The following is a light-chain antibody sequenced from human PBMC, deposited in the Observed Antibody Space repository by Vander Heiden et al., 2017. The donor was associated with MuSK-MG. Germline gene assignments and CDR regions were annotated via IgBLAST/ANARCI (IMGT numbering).Light chain of an antibody. CDR3: SSFAGSQNYV. Sequence: QSALTQPPPASGSPGQSVTISCTGSSSDVGGYNFVSWYQQHPGKAPKVIIYEVDKRPSGVPDRFSGSKSGNTASLTVSGLQADDDADYYCSSFAGSQNYVFGSGTKVTVL. J-gene: IGLJ1*01. CDR1: SSDVGGYNF. CDR2: EVD. V-gene: IGLV2-8*01.